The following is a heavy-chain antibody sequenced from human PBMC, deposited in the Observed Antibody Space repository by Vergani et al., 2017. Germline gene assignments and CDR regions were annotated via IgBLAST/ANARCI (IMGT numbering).Heavy chain of an antibody. V-gene: IGHV3-33*01. Sequence: QVQLVESGGGVVQPGRSLRLSCAASGFTFSSYGMHWVRQAPGKGLEWVAVIWYDGSNKYYADSVKGRFTISRDNSKNTLYLQMNSLRAEDTDVYYCARDRQYSSGWYGSPKNYFDYWGQGTLVTVSS. J-gene: IGHJ4*02. CDR1: GFTFSSYG. D-gene: IGHD6-19*01. CDR2: IWYDGSNK. CDR3: ARDRQYSSGWYGSPKNYFDY.